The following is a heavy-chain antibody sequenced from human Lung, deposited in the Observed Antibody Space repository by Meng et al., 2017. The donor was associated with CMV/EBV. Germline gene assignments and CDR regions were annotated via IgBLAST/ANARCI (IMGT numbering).Heavy chain of an antibody. J-gene: IGHJ4*02. CDR1: GYTFKRYA. Sequence: QVPLVQSGGEVKRPGASVKVSCKTSGYTFKRYAITWVRQAPGQGLEWMGWIHPYNGNTDHAQNLQARLTMTTDTSTSTVYMELGSLRSDDTAVYYCARGRVSYSSSSSLNYWGQGTLVTVSS. CDR3: ARGRVSYSSSSSLNY. D-gene: IGHD6-6*01. CDR2: IHPYNGNT. V-gene: IGHV1-18*01.